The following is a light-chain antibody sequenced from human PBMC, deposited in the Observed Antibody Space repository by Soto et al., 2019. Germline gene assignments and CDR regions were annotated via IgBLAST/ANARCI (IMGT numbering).Light chain of an antibody. CDR1: QSINNW. CDR3: QQYGCYSRK. CDR2: KAS. Sequence: DIQLSRYHNTRYASGGERVRMTCVASQSINNWLAWYQQKPGNAPNLLIYKASSLQNGVPSRFSGSGSGTEFTLTISSLQPDDFATYYCQQYGCYSRKFGQGTKVDIK. V-gene: IGKV1-5*03. J-gene: IGKJ1*01.